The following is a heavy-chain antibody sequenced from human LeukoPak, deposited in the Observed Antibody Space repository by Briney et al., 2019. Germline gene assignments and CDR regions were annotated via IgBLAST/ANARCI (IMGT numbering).Heavy chain of an antibody. CDR2: IYPSDSDT. J-gene: IGHJ4*02. CDR3: ARRSIVGATCFDY. V-gene: IGHV5-51*01. Sequence: GESLKISCKGSGYSFTSYWIGWVRQMPGKGLEWMGIIYPSDSDTRYSPSFQGQVTMSADRSISTAYLQWSSLKASDTAMYYCARRSIVGATCFDYWGQGTLVTVSS. CDR1: GYSFTSYW. D-gene: IGHD1-26*01.